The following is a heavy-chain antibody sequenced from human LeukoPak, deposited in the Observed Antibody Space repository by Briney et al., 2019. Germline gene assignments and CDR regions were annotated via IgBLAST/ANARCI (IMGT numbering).Heavy chain of an antibody. CDR2: IIPIFRTT. J-gene: IGHJ4*02. V-gene: IGHV1-69*13. D-gene: IGHD1-1*01. CDR3: ERGSGPHPVHYFDY. CDR1: GRTFSSYA. Sequence: GPSVKLSRKASGRTFSSYATSWVRPPPGQGLEWRGGIIPIFRTTNYAQTFKGRVTITAAESTSTAYMEMSRLRSEDKDVCYCERGSGPHPVHYFDYWGQGTLVTVSS.